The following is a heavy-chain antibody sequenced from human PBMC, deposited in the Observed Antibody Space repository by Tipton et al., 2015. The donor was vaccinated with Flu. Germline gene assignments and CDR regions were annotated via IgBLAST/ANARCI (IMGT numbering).Heavy chain of an antibody. CDR1: GFSVTNNY. D-gene: IGHD2-15*01. J-gene: IGHJ4*02. CDR2: IYTAGRT. Sequence: SLRLSCAASGFSVTNNYVTWVRQAPGKGLEWVSVIYTAGRTKSADSLRDRFTVSRDISKNTLFLQMNSLRAEDTAVYYCARDVVEYCRGGSCFGGAYWGQGTLVTVSS. CDR3: ARDVVEYCRGGSCFGGAY. V-gene: IGHV3-53*01.